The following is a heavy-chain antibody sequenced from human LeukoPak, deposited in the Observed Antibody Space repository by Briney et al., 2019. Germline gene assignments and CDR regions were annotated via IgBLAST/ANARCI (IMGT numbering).Heavy chain of an antibody. Sequence: GGSLRLSCAASGFTFSADFMTWVRQAPGKGLEWVANIKGYGSETYYMDSLKGRFTISRDNAKNSLYLQMNSLRADDTAVYFCARGFGNFYWGQGTLLTVSS. CDR2: IKGYGSET. J-gene: IGHJ4*02. D-gene: IGHD3-16*01. CDR1: GFTFSADF. CDR3: ARGFGNFY. V-gene: IGHV3-7*05.